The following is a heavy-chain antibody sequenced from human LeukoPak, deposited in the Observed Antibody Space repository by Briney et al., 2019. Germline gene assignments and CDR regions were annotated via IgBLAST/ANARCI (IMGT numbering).Heavy chain of an antibody. J-gene: IGHJ4*02. CDR1: DDSISSSSYY. V-gene: IGHV4-39*01. CDR3: ARRSRYYDSSGHDY. CDR2: IYCSGST. D-gene: IGHD3-22*01. Sequence: SETLSLTCTVSDDSISSSSYYWGWIRQPPGKGLEWIGSIYCSGSTYYNPSLKSRITISVDTSKNQFSLKLSSVTAADTAVYYCARRSRYYDSSGHDYWGQGTLVTVSS.